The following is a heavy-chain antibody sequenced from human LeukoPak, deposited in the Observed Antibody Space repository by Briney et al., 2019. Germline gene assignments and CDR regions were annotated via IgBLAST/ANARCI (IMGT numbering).Heavy chain of an antibody. Sequence: PSETLSLTCAVYGGSFSGYYWSWIRQPPGKGLEWIGEINHSGSTNYNPSLKSRVTISVDTPKNQFSLKLSSVTAADTAVYYCARGPGSSSWYMGFDPWGQGTLVTVSS. D-gene: IGHD6-13*01. V-gene: IGHV4-34*01. CDR2: INHSGST. CDR3: ARGPGSSSWYMGFDP. CDR1: GGSFSGYY. J-gene: IGHJ5*02.